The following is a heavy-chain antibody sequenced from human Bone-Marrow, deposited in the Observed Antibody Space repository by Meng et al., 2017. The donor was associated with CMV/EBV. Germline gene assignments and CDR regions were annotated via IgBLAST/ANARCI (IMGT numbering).Heavy chain of an antibody. CDR1: GFTFSSYA. CDR2: ISYDGSNK. V-gene: IGHV3-30-3*01. CDR3: ARDLSGISDWFDT. D-gene: IGHD6-13*01. Sequence: GESLKISCAASGFTFSSYAMHWVRQAPGKGLEWVAVISYDGSNKYYADSVKGRFTISRDNSKNTLYLQMNSLRAEDTAVYYCARDLSGISDWFDTWGQGTLVTVSS. J-gene: IGHJ5*02.